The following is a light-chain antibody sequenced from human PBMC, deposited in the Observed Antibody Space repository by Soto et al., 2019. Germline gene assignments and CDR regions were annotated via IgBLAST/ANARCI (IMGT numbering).Light chain of an antibody. CDR3: ASWDDSLNGPV. CDR2: RSF. V-gene: IGLV1-44*01. Sequence: QSVLMQPPSASGTPGQRVIISCFGSDANIGSNTVNWYQQLPRAAPKLLIYRSFQSPSGVFGRFAGSKSGTLASLVISGLQSEDEGDYYCASWDDSLNGPVFGGGTKVTVL. CDR1: DANIGSNT. J-gene: IGLJ3*02.